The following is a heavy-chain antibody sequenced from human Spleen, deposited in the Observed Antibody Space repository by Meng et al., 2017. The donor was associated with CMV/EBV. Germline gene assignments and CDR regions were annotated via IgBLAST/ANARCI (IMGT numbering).Heavy chain of an antibody. V-gene: IGHV3-30*02. CDR3: ARGGRSLNY. D-gene: IGHD2-15*01. CDR1: GFTFSSYG. J-gene: IGHJ4*02. Sequence: GESLKISCAASGFTFSSYGMHWVRQAPGKGLEWVAFIRNDGNNKYYADSVKGRFTISRDNSKNTLYLQMNSLRAEDTAVYYCARGGRSLNYWGQGTLVTVSS. CDR2: IRNDGNNK.